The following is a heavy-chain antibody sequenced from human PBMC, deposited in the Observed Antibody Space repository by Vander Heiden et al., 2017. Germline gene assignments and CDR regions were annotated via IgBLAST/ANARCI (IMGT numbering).Heavy chain of an antibody. Sequence: QVQLVESGGGVVQPGRSLRLSCAASGFTFTSYGMHWVRQAPGKGLEWVAVISYDGSKEYYADSVKGRFTISRDNSKNTLYLQMNSLRTEDTAVYYCAKEVGSDSGWYSFFDSWGQGTLVTVSS. CDR1: GFTFTSYG. CDR2: ISYDGSKE. V-gene: IGHV3-30*18. D-gene: IGHD6-19*01. CDR3: AKEVGSDSGWYSFFDS. J-gene: IGHJ4*02.